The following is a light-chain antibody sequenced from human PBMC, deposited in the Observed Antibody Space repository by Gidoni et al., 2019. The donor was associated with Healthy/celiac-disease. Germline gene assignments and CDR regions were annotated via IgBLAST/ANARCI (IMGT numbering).Light chain of an antibody. CDR1: QSVLYSSNNKNY. CDR3: QQYYSTPPT. V-gene: IGKV4-1*01. J-gene: IGKJ1*01. CDR2: WAS. Sequence: DIVMTQSPDSLAVSLGERATINCKSSQSVLYSSNNKNYLAGYQQKPGQPPKLLIYWASTRESGVPDRFSGSGSGTDFTLTISSLQAEDVAFYYCQQYYSTPPTFGQGTKVEIK.